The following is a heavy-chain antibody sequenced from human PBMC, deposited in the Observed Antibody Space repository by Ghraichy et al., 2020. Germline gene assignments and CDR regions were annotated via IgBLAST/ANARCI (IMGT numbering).Heavy chain of an antibody. Sequence: GGSLRLSCAASGFTFRSYAMNWVRQAPGKGLEWVSAISGSGDITYYADSVKGRFTISRDNSKNTLYLQMNSLRAEDTAVYYCAKHYYYDSSGRTLDYWGQGTLVTVSS. V-gene: IGHV3-23*01. CDR2: ISGSGDIT. D-gene: IGHD3-22*01. CDR3: AKHYYYDSSGRTLDY. CDR1: GFTFRSYA. J-gene: IGHJ4*02.